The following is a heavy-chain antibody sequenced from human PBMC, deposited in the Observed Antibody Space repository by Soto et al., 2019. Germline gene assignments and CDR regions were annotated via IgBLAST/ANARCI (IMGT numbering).Heavy chain of an antibody. CDR2: IYYSGST. V-gene: IGHV4-39*01. Sequence: QLQLQESGPGLVKPSETLSLTCTVSGGSISSSSYYWGWIRQPPGKGLEWIGSIYYSGSTYYNPSLKSRVTISVDTSKNQFSLKLSSVTAADTAVYYCARFSIRGSSSWYDEHWGQGTLVTVSS. CDR3: ARFSIRGSSSWYDEH. D-gene: IGHD6-13*01. CDR1: GGSISSSSYY. J-gene: IGHJ1*01.